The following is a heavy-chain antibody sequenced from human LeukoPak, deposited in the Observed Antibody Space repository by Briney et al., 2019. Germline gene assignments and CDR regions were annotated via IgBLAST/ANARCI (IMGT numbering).Heavy chain of an antibody. J-gene: IGHJ4*02. CDR3: ANSGYSYGRTFDY. CDR2: VDPEDGET. Sequence: ASVKISCKVSGYTFTDYYMHWVQQAPGKGLEWMGLVDPEDGETIYAEKFQGRVTITADTSTDTAYMELSSPRSEDTAVYYCANSGYSYGRTFDYWGQGTLVTVSS. D-gene: IGHD5-18*01. V-gene: IGHV1-69-2*01. CDR1: GYTFTDYY.